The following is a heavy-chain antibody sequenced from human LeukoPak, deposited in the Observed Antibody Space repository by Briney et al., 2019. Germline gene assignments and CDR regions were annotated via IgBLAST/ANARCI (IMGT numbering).Heavy chain of an antibody. Sequence: GGSLRLSCAASGFTFSSYWMHWVRQAPGKGLVWVSPINSDGSSTGYADSVKGRFTISRDNAKNTLYLQMNSLRAEDTAMYYYEAGGWGAFDIWGQGTMVTVSS. V-gene: IGHV3-74*01. CDR2: INSDGSST. J-gene: IGHJ3*02. D-gene: IGHD3-16*01. CDR3: EAGGWGAFDI. CDR1: GFTFSSYW.